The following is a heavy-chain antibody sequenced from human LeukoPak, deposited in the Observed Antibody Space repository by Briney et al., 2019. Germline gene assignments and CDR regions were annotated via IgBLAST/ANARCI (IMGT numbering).Heavy chain of an antibody. J-gene: IGHJ4*02. Sequence: GGSLRLSCAASGFTFDDYAMHWARQAPGKGLEWVSGISWNSGSIGYADSVKGRFTISRDNAKNSLTLHMNTLRADDTAVYYCAKDGGTHFDHWGQGTLVTVSS. D-gene: IGHD1-26*01. CDR3: AKDGGTHFDH. V-gene: IGHV3-9*01. CDR2: ISWNSGSI. CDR1: GFTFDDYA.